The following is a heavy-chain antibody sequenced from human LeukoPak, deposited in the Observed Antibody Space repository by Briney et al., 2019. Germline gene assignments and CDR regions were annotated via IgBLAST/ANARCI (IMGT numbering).Heavy chain of an antibody. CDR1: GYTFTSYA. CDR3: ARDSYYYDSSGYYNDAFDI. CDR2: IIPIFGTA. Sequence: GASVKVSCKASGYTFTSYAMNWVRQAPGQGLEWMGGIIPIFGTANYAQKFQGRVTITADESTSTAYMELSSLRSEDTAVYYCARDSYYYDSSGYYNDAFDIWGQGTMVTVSS. J-gene: IGHJ3*02. V-gene: IGHV1-69*13. D-gene: IGHD3-22*01.